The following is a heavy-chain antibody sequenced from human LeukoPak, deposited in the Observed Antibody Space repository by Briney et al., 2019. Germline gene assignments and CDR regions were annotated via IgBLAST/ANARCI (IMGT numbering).Heavy chain of an antibody. V-gene: IGHV1-8*01. D-gene: IGHD6-13*01. CDR2: MNPNSGNT. CDR3: AREIAAAGTNYYYGMDV. Sequence: GASVKVSCKASGYTFTSYDINWVRQATGQGLEWRGWMNPNSGNTGYAQKFQGRVTMTRNTSISTAYMGLSRLRSEDTAVYYCAREIAAAGTNYYYGMDVWGQGTTVTVSS. CDR1: GYTFTSYD. J-gene: IGHJ6*02.